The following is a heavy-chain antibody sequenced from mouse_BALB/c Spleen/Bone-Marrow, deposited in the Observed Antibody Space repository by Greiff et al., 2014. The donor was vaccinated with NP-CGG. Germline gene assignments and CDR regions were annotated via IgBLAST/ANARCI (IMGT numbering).Heavy chain of an antibody. J-gene: IGHJ4*01. CDR3: ASYHSSGYAMDY. Sequence: EVKLMESGPELVKPGASVKVSCKASGYSFTDYNMYWVKQSHGKSLEWIGYIDPYNGGTSYNQKFKGKATLAVDKSSSTAFMHLNSLTSEDSAVCYGASYHSSGYAMDYWGQGTSVTVSS. D-gene: IGHD3-1*01. CDR2: IDPYNGGT. V-gene: IGHV1S135*01. CDR1: GYSFTDYN.